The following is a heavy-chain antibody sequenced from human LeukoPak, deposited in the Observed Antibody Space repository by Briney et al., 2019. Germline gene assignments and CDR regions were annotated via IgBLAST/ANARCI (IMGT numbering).Heavy chain of an antibody. Sequence: SQTLSLTCAIPGDSVSSSSAAWSCIRPSPSRGLGWLGRTYYRSKWYNDYAVSVKSRITINPDTSNIQFSLQLTSVTPEDTAVYYCARSGGHDAFDIWGQGTLVTVSS. D-gene: IGHD4-23*01. J-gene: IGHJ3*02. CDR1: GDSVSSSSAA. V-gene: IGHV6-1*01. CDR3: ARSGGHDAFDI. CDR2: TYYRSKWYN.